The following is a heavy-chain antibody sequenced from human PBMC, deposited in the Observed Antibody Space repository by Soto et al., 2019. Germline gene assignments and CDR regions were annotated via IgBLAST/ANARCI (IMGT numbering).Heavy chain of an antibody. V-gene: IGHV3-48*03. CDR1: GFTFGSYE. J-gene: IGHJ4*02. CDR2: ISSISTTI. D-gene: IGHD3-16*01. Sequence: EVQLVESGGGLVRPGGSLRLSCAASGFTFGSYEMNWVRQAPGKGLEWISYISSISTTIYYADSVKGRFTISRDNAMNSLYLQMNSLRAEDTAVYYCARVSGSLGDWGQGTLVTVSS. CDR3: ARVSGSLGD.